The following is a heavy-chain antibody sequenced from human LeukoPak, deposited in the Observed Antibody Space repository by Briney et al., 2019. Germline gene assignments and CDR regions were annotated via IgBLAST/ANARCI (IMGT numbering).Heavy chain of an antibody. V-gene: IGHV4-39*01. CDR1: GGSISSSSYY. CDR2: IYYSGST. J-gene: IGHJ4*02. D-gene: IGHD3-16*01. Sequence: SETLSLTCTVSGGSISSSSYYWGWIRQPPGKGLEWIGSIYYSGSTYYNPSLKSRVTISVDTSKNQFSLKLSSVTAADTAVYYCARGWGYFDYWGQGALVTVSS. CDR3: ARGWGYFDY.